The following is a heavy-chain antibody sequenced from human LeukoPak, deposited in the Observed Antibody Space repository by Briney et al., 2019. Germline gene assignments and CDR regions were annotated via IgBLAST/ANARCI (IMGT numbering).Heavy chain of an antibody. D-gene: IGHD4-23*01. CDR1: GFTVSSNF. V-gene: IGHV3-66*01. CDR3: ARDLIWTTLGY. Sequence: PGGSLRLSCAASGFTVSSNFMSWVRQAPGKGLEWVSVIYTGGSTYYADSVKGRFTISRDNSKNTLYLQMNSLRAEDTAVYYCARDLIWTTLGYWGQGTLVTVSS. J-gene: IGHJ4*02. CDR2: IYTGGST.